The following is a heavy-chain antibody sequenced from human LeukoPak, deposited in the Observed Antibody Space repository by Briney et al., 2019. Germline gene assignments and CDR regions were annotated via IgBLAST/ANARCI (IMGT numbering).Heavy chain of an antibody. Sequence: GGSLRLSCAASGFTVSSNYMSWVRQAPGKGLEWVSVIYSGGSTYYADSVKGRFTISRDNSKNTLYLQMNSLRAEDTAVYYCARDLVIGGYPSYYFDYWGQGTLVTVSS. CDR2: IYSGGST. J-gene: IGHJ4*02. V-gene: IGHV3-66*02. D-gene: IGHD3-22*01. CDR1: GFTVSSNY. CDR3: ARDLVIGGYPSYYFDY.